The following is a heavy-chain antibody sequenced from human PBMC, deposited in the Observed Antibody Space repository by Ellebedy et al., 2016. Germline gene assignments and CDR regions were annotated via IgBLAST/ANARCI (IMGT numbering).Heavy chain of an antibody. CDR1: GFTFSSYA. CDR2: ISYDGSNK. Sequence: GESLKISCASSGFTFSSYAMHWVRQAPGKGLEWVAVISYDGSNKYYADSVKGRFTISRDNSKNTLYLQMNSLRAEDTAVYYCAKGRAVNNPYWGQGTLVTVSS. J-gene: IGHJ4*02. D-gene: IGHD1/OR15-1a*01. CDR3: AKGRAVNNPY. V-gene: IGHV3-30-3*01.